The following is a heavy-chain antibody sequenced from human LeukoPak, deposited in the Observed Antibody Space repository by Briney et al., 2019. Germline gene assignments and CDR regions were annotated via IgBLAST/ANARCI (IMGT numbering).Heavy chain of an antibody. CDR1: GGTFSSYA. CDR2: IIPIFGTA. CDR3: ARALGYCSSTSCYFSLNWFDP. J-gene: IGHJ5*02. V-gene: IGHV1-69*05. Sequence: ASVKVSCKASGGTFSSYAISWVRQAPGQGLEWMGGIIPIFGTANYAQKFQGRVTITTDESTSTAYMELSSLRSEDTAVYYCARALGYCSSTSCYFSLNWFDPWGQGTLVTVSS. D-gene: IGHD2-2*01.